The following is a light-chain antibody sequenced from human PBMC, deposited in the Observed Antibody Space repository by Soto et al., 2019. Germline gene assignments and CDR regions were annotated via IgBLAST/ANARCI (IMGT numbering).Light chain of an antibody. J-gene: IGKJ1*01. V-gene: IGKV3-15*01. Sequence: EIVMTQSPATLSVSPGERATLSCRAMQSVSSNLGCYQQKPGQAPRFLIYGASTRATGIPAMFSGSGSGTELTLTISRLQSEDFAVYYYNQYNNXPGTSGQGAKV. CDR1: QSVSSN. CDR3: NQYNNXPGT. CDR2: GAS.